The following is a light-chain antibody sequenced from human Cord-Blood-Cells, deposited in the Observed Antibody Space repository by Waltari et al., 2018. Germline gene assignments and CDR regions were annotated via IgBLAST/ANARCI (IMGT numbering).Light chain of an antibody. CDR3: SSYTSSSTPYV. J-gene: IGLJ1*01. CDR2: EVS. V-gene: IGLV2-14*01. Sequence: GGYNYVSWYQQHPGKAPKLMIYEVSNRPSGVSNRFSGSKSGNTASLTISGLQAEDEADYYCSSYTSSSTPYVFGTGTKVTVL. CDR1: GGYNY.